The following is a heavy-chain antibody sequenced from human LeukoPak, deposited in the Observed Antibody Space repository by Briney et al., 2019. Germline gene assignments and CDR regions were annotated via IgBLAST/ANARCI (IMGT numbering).Heavy chain of an antibody. CDR2: ITTRSTTK. CDR3: ARGTGDY. Sequence: QPGGSLRLSCGASGFNFSGFAMNWARQAPGKGLEWVAYITTRSTTKLYADSVKGRFTVSRDNGKNSVYLQMDSLRAEDTATYYCARGTGDYWGQGTRVSVSS. V-gene: IGHV3-48*01. J-gene: IGHJ4*02. CDR1: GFNFSGFA.